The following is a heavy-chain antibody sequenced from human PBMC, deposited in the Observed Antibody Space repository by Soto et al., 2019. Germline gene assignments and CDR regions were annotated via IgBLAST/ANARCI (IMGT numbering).Heavy chain of an antibody. Sequence: GASVKVSCKASGYTFTGYYMHWVRQAPGQGLEWMGWINPNSGGTNYAQKFQGRVTMTRDTSISTAYMELSRLRSDDTAVYYCARRSIAARPRGYNWFDPWGQGTLVTVSS. J-gene: IGHJ5*02. V-gene: IGHV1-2*02. D-gene: IGHD6-6*01. CDR2: INPNSGGT. CDR3: ARRSIAARPRGYNWFDP. CDR1: GYTFTGYY.